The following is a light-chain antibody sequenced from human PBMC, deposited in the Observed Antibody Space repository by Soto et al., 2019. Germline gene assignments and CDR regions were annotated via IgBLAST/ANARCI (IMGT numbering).Light chain of an antibody. CDR2: SND. CDR1: SSNIGKNA. CDR3: STWDDNLSVV. Sequence: QSVLTQPPSVSEAPRQRVTISCSGSSSNIGKNAVNWYQQLPGEAPRLLIYSNDLRPSRVSDRFSGSKSGTSASLAISGLQSEDEADYYCSTWDDNLSVVFGGGTKLPVL. J-gene: IGLJ2*01. V-gene: IGLV1-36*01.